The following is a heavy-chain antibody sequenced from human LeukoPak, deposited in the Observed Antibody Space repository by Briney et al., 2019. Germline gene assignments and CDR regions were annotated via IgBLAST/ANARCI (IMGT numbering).Heavy chain of an antibody. CDR2: IYPSGNT. Sequence: PSETLSLTRTVSGGSFSNYYWTWIRQPAGKGLEWIGRIYPSGNTNYNPSLKSRLTMSVDTSKNQFSLNLNSVTAADTAVYYCARGRSLTGTDYWGQGTLVTVSS. D-gene: IGHD1-20*01. CDR1: GGSFSNYY. CDR3: ARGRSLTGTDY. J-gene: IGHJ4*02. V-gene: IGHV4-4*07.